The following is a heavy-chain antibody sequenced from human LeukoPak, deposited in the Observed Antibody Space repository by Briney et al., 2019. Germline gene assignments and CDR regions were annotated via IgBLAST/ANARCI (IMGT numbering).Heavy chain of an antibody. J-gene: IGHJ4*02. Sequence: SETLSLTCTVSGGSISTYYWSWIRQPPGKGLEWIGEINHSGSTNYNPSLKSRVTISVDTSKNQFSLKLSSVTAADTAVYYCARGPNDYVWGSYRYRSNPFDYWGQGTLVTVSS. CDR3: ARGPNDYVWGSYRYRSNPFDY. D-gene: IGHD3-16*02. CDR2: INHSGST. V-gene: IGHV4-34*01. CDR1: GGSISTYY.